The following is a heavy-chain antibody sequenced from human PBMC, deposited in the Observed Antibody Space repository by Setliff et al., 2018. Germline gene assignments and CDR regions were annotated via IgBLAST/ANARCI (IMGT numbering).Heavy chain of an antibody. CDR2: IYYSGST. J-gene: IGHJ4*02. CDR1: GDSTSSSSYY. V-gene: IGHV4-61*05. D-gene: IGHD3-3*01. Sequence: PSETLSLTCTVSGDSTSSSSYYWGWIRQPPGKRLEWIGYIYYSGSTNYNPSLKSRVTISVDTSKNQFSLKLSSVTAADTAVYYCARTPDGFLGDGYNLKTLGYFDSWGQGTLVTVSS. CDR3: ARTPDGFLGDGYNLKTLGYFDS.